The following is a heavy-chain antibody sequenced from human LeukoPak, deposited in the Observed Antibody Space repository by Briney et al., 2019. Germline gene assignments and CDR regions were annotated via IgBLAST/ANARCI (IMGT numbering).Heavy chain of an antibody. CDR2: ISYDGTNK. CDR3: VRSPTYYNMDV. CDR1: GFTFSNYV. J-gene: IGHJ6*03. V-gene: IGHV3-30*03. Sequence: GESLRLSCAASGFTFSNYVIHWVRQAPGKGLEWLAVISYDGTNKYYADTVKGRFTISRDHSQSTVDLQMNTLRGADTAVYYCVRSPTYYNMDVWGKGTTVTVS.